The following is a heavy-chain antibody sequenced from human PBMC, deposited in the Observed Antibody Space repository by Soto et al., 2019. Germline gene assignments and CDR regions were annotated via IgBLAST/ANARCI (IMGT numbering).Heavy chain of an antibody. D-gene: IGHD6-13*01. V-gene: IGHV3-48*02. J-gene: IGHJ5*02. Sequence: PGGSLILSCAASGFTFSGYSMNWVRQAPGKGLEWVSYISSSSSTIYYADSVKGRFTISRDNAKNSLYLQMNSLRDEDTAVYYCARARGPGIAAALDPWGQGTLVTVSS. CDR1: GFTFSGYS. CDR2: ISSSSSTI. CDR3: ARARGPGIAAALDP.